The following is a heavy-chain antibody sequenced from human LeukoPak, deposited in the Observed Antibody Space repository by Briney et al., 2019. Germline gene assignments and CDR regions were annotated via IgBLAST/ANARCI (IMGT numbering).Heavy chain of an antibody. CDR1: GFTFSSYW. J-gene: IGHJ6*03. CDR3: TRVVFSTVTHYYYYYMDV. CDR2: IKQDGSEK. D-gene: IGHD4-17*01. Sequence: GGSLRLSCAASGFTFSSYWMSWVRQAPGKGLEWVANIKQDGSEKYYVDSVKGRFTISRDNAKNSLYLQMNSLRAEDTAVYYCTRVVFSTVTHYYYYYMDVWGKGTTVTISS. V-gene: IGHV3-7*01.